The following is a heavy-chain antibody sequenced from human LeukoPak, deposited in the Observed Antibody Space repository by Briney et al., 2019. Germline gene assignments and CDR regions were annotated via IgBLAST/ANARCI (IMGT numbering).Heavy chain of an antibody. J-gene: IGHJ4*02. CDR2: VWFDGRQT. CDR1: GFSMGSYG. D-gene: IGHD3-3*02. Sequence: GRSLRLSCVTSGFSMGSYGMHWLRQAPGKGLEWVTGVWFDGRQTYYADSVKGRFILSRDNPKNTLYLQMNSLRTEDTAIYYCAGDLTFFALSPGGQGTLVTVTS. CDR3: AGDLTFFALSP. V-gene: IGHV3-33*01.